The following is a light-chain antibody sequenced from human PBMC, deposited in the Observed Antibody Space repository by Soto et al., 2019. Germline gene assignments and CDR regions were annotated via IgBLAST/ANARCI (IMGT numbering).Light chain of an antibody. Sequence: MMMTQSPATLSVSPGERVTLSCRTSHSVNSHVAWYQQKPGQAPRLLLYGASTRATGIPVRFSGSGSGTEFTLTISSLQSEDFAVYYCQQYNNWPPLTFGQGTKVDIK. V-gene: IGKV3-15*01. CDR3: QQYNNWPPLT. CDR2: GAS. J-gene: IGKJ1*01. CDR1: HSVNSH.